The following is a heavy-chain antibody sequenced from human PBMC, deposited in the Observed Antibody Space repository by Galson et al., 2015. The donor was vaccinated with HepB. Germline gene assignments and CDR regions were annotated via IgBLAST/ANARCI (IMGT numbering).Heavy chain of an antibody. Sequence: LSLTCAVYGGSFSGYDWSWIRQPPGKGLEWIGEIDLGGNTNYNPSLKSRVTMSIDTSKNQFSVMLTSVTAADTAVYFCARGFQAAAGNNWFDPWGRGTLVIVSS. CDR3: ARGFQAAAGNNWFDP. V-gene: IGHV4-34*01. D-gene: IGHD6-13*01. CDR1: GGSFSGYD. J-gene: IGHJ5*02. CDR2: IDLGGNT.